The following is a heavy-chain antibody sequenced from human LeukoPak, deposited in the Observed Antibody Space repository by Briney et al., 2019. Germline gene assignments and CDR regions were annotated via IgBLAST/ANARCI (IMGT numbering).Heavy chain of an antibody. Sequence: GGSLRLSCAASGFTFSNYNMNWVRQAPGKGLEWVSYISIISGGIYYADSVKGRFTISRDNANNSLYLQMNGLRGEDTAVYYCARVNTAMVFDYWGQGTLVTVSS. D-gene: IGHD5-18*01. CDR3: ARVNTAMVFDY. J-gene: IGHJ4*02. CDR1: GFTFSNYN. CDR2: ISIISGGI. V-gene: IGHV3-48*01.